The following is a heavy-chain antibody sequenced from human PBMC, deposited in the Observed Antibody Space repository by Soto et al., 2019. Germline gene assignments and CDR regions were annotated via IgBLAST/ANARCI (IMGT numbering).Heavy chain of an antibody. CDR1: GFTFSSYA. V-gene: IGHV3-23*01. Sequence: EVQLLESGGGLVQPGGSLRLSCAASGFTFSSYAMSWVRQAPGKGLEWVSAISGSGGSTYYADSVKGRFTISRDNSKNTLYLQMNSLRAEDTAVYYCAKDLAVAGTGEEWFDPWGQGTLVTVSS. CDR2: ISGSGGST. D-gene: IGHD6-19*01. CDR3: AKDLAVAGTGEEWFDP. J-gene: IGHJ5*02.